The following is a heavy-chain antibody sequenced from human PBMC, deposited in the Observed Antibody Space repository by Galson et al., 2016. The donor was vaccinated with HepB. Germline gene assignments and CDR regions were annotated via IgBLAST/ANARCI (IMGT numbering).Heavy chain of an antibody. D-gene: IGHD3-10*01. CDR2: IYSSGST. J-gene: IGHJ4*02. Sequence: SETLSLTCTVSGGSISSYYWSWIRQPPGKGLEWIGYIYSSGSTNYNPSLKSRVTMSVDTSKNQFSLKLSSVTAADTAVYYCARDYYGSGSSIWGQGTLVTVSS. V-gene: IGHV4-59*01. CDR3: ARDYYGSGSSI. CDR1: GGSISSYY.